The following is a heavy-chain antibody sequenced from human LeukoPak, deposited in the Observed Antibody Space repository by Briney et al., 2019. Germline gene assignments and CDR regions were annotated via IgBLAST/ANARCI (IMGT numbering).Heavy chain of an antibody. V-gene: IGHV4-59*01. J-gene: IGHJ4*02. Sequence: PSQTLSLTCTDSGGPIYIYYWSWIRQPAGKGQDWIGYIYYSGSTNYNPSLKSRVIILVDTSKNQFSLKLSSVTAADTAVYYCARSRATMVRGSPNWNFDYWGQGILVTVSS. CDR2: IYYSGST. CDR1: GGPIYIYY. D-gene: IGHD3-10*01. CDR3: ARSRATMVRGSPNWNFDY.